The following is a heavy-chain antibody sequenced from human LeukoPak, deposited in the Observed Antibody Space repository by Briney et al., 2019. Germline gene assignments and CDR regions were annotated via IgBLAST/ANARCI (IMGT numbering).Heavy chain of an antibody. V-gene: IGHV3-72*01. CDR2: TRNKANSYTT. CDR3: AKITTVTPGDY. CDR1: GFTFSDHY. D-gene: IGHD4-17*01. Sequence: GGSLRLSCAASGFTFSDHYMDWVRQAPGKGLGWVGRTRNKANSYTTEYAASVKGRFTISRDDSKNSLYLQMNSLKTEDTAVYYCAKITTVTPGDYWGQGTLVTVSS. J-gene: IGHJ4*02.